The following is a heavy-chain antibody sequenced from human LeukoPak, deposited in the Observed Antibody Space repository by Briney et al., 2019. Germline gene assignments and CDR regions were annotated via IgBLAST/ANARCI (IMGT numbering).Heavy chain of an antibody. CDR3: AREGQYSSSWGVSY. V-gene: IGHV3-53*01. D-gene: IGHD6-13*01. Sequence: GGSLRLSCAASGFTVSSNYMSWVRQAPGKGLEWVSVIYSGGSTYYADSVKGRFTISRDNSKNTLYLQMNSLRAEDPAVYYCAREGQYSSSWGVSYWGQGTLVAVTS. J-gene: IGHJ4*02. CDR2: IYSGGST. CDR1: GFTVSSNY.